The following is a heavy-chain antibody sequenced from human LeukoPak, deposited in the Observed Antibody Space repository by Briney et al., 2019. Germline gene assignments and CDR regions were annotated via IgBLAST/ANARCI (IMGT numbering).Heavy chain of an antibody. CDR2: ISGSGGST. Sequence: GGSLRLSCAASVFTFSSYAMSWVRQAPGKGLEWVSAISGSGGSTYYADSVKGRFTISRDNSKNTLYLQINSLRAEDTAVYYCAESGYSYGYSLYWGQGTLVTVSS. CDR3: AESGYSYGYSLY. CDR1: VFTFSSYA. V-gene: IGHV3-23*01. J-gene: IGHJ4*02. D-gene: IGHD5-18*01.